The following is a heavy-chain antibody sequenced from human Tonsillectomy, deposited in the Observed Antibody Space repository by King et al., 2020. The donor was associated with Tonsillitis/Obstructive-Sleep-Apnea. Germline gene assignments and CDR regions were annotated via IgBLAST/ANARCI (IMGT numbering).Heavy chain of an antibody. CDR1: GGSFSDYY. CDR2: INPSGRT. J-gene: IGHJ4*02. D-gene: IGHD3-9*01. CDR3: ARGDILTGYYASTDFDY. Sequence: VQLQQWGAGLLKPSETLSLTCAVYGGSFSDYYWSWIRQPPGKGLEWIGEINPSGRTNYNPSLTSRVTMLVDTSKNQFSLKLNSVTAADTAVYYGARGDILTGYYASTDFDYWGQGTLVTVSS. V-gene: IGHV4-34*01.